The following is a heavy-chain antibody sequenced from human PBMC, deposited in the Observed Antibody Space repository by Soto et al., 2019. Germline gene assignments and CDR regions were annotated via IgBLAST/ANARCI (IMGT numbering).Heavy chain of an antibody. J-gene: IGHJ5*02. CDR3: ARGGQWPPTRHFDP. Sequence: ASVKVSCKASGYIFTSYGISWVRQAPGQGLEWTGWISAYNGNTNYAQELQGRVTMTTDTSTSTAYMELRSLRSDDTAVYYCARGGQWPPTRHFDPWGQGTLVTVSS. CDR2: ISAYNGNT. D-gene: IGHD6-19*01. CDR1: GYIFTSYG. V-gene: IGHV1-18*01.